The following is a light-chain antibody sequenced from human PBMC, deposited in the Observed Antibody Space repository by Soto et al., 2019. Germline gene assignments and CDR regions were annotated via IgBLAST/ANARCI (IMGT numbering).Light chain of an antibody. CDR2: GAS. Sequence: EIVMTQSPATLSVSPGERATLSCRASQSVSSNLAWYQQKPGQAPRLLIYGASTRATGIPARFSGSGSGTEFTLTISSLQSEDFAVYYCQQYNNWHPLTFGGVNKVEIK. CDR1: QSVSSN. CDR3: QQYNNWHPLT. V-gene: IGKV3-15*01. J-gene: IGKJ4*01.